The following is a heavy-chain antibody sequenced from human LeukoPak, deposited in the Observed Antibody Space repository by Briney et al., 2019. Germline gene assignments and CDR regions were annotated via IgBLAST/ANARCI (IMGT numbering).Heavy chain of an antibody. Sequence: GGSLRLSCAASGFTLSSYGMHWVRQAPGKGLEWVAVISYDGSNKYYADSVKGRFTISRHNSKNTLYLQMNSLRAEDTAVYYCAREGLEPFDYWGQGTLVTVSS. CDR2: ISYDGSNK. CDR3: AREGLEPFDY. D-gene: IGHD1-1*01. J-gene: IGHJ4*02. V-gene: IGHV3-30*03. CDR1: GFTLSSYG.